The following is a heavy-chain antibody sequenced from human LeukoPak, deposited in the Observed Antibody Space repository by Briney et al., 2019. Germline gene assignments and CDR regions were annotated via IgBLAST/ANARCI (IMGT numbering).Heavy chain of an antibody. D-gene: IGHD3-16*01. J-gene: IGHJ4*02. Sequence: GGSLRLSCAASGSTFSNYAMSWVRQAPGKGLEWVSFISDSGSSTYYADYVKGRFAISRDSSKNTLSLQMNSLRVEDTGVYYCARDWGKGDYWGQGTLVTVSS. V-gene: IGHV3-23*01. CDR1: GSTFSNYA. CDR3: ARDWGKGDY. CDR2: ISDSGSST.